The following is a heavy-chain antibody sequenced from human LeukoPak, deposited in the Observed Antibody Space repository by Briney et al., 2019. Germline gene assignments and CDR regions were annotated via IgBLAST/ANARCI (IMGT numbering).Heavy chain of an antibody. D-gene: IGHD3-22*01. V-gene: IGHV4-59*01. Sequence: SETLSLTCTVSGGSISSYYWSWIRQPPGKGLEWIGYIYYSGSTNYNPSFKSRVTISVDTSKNQFSLKLSSVTAADTAVYYCARDRAAYYYDSSGITWGQGTLVTVSS. CDR1: GGSISSYY. J-gene: IGHJ5*02. CDR2: IYYSGST. CDR3: ARDRAAYYYDSSGIT.